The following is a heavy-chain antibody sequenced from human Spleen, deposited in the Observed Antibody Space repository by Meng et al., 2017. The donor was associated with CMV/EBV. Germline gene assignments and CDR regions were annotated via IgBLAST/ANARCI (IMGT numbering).Heavy chain of an antibody. D-gene: IGHD6-6*01. J-gene: IGHJ3*02. CDR3: ARRSGYSSSSGAFDI. CDR2: IKSDGSST. CDR1: GFTFSSYW. V-gene: IGHV3-74*01. Sequence: GESLKISCAASGFTFSSYWMSWVRQAPGKGLEWVSRIKSDGSSTSYADSVKGRFTISRDNAKNTLYLQMNSLRAEDTAVYYCARRSGYSSSSGAFDIWGQGTMVTVSS.